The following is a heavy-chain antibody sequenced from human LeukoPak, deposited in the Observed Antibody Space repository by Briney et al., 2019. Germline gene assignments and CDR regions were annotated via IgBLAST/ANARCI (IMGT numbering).Heavy chain of an antibody. D-gene: IGHD5-18*01. V-gene: IGHV4-34*01. CDR2: INHSGST. J-gene: IGHJ3*02. Sequence: PSETLSLTCAVYGGSFSGYYWSWIRQPPGKGLEWIGEINHSGSTNYNPSLKSRVTISVDTSKNQFSLKLSSVTAADTAVYYCARMLGGYSYGYDAFDIWGQGTMVTVSS. CDR3: ARMLGGYSYGYDAFDI. CDR1: GGSFSGYY.